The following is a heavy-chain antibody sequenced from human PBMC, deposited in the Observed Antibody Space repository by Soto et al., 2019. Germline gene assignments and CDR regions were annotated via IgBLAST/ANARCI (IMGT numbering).Heavy chain of an antibody. CDR1: EFSFTTYW. Sequence: GASLKISCKGSEFSFTTYWIAWVHQMPGEGLKWMGIIYPDDSRTTYSPSFQGQVTISADKSINTAYLQWSSLKASDTAMYYCTRDLDYGGNSEDFDIWGQGTRVTVSS. D-gene: IGHD4-17*01. V-gene: IGHV5-51*07. J-gene: IGHJ3*02. CDR2: IYPDDSRT. CDR3: TRDLDYGGNSEDFDI.